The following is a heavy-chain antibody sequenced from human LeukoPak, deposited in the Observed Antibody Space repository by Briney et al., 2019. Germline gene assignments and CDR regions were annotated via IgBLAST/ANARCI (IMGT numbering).Heavy chain of an antibody. CDR3: ARDLRIAVAGYYYYYMDV. J-gene: IGHJ6*03. V-gene: IGHV1-18*01. D-gene: IGHD6-19*01. CDR2: ISAYNGNT. CDR1: GYTFTSYG. Sequence: APVKVSCKASGYTFTSYGISWVRQAPGQGLEWMGWISAYNGNTNYAQKLQGRVTMTTDTSTSTAYMELRSLRSDDTAVYYCARDLRIAVAGYYYYYMDVWGKGTTVTVSS.